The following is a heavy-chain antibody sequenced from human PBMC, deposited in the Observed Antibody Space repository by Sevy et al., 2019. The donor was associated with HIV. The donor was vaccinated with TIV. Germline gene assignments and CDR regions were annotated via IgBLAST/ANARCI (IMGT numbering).Heavy chain of an antibody. CDR1: GFTFSSYA. D-gene: IGHD3-10*01. CDR2: ISGSGGST. V-gene: IGHV3-23*01. CDR3: ARVAGSGTYYSGDFDY. Sequence: RGSLRLSCAASGFTFSSYAMSWVRQAPGKGLEWVSGISGSGGSTYYADSVKGRFTISRDNSKNTLYLQMNSLRAEDTAVYYCARVAGSGTYYSGDFDYWGQGTLVTVSS. J-gene: IGHJ4*02.